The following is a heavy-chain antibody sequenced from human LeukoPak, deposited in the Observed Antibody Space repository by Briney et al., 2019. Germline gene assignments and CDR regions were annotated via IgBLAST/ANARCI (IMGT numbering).Heavy chain of an antibody. V-gene: IGHV1-2*02. CDR1: GYTFTGYY. CDR3: ARAYSSVWTVDY. CDR2: IKPNSGGT. Sequence: ASVKVSCKASGYTFTGYYMHWVRQAPGQGLEWMGWIKPNSGGTSYAQKFQGRVTMTRDTSITTAYMELSRLRSDDTAVYYCARAYSSVWTVDYWGQGTLVTVSS. J-gene: IGHJ4*02. D-gene: IGHD6-19*01.